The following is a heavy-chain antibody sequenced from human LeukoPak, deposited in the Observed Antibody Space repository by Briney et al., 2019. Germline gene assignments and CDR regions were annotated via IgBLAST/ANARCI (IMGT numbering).Heavy chain of an antibody. Sequence: PSETLSLTCTVSGGSISSGGYYWSWIRQHPGKGLEWIGYIYYSGSTYYNPSLKSRVTISVDRSKNQFSLKLSSVTAADTAVYHCARVKSGYYVYYFDYWGQGTLVTVSS. CDR2: IYYSGST. V-gene: IGHV4-31*03. D-gene: IGHD3-22*01. J-gene: IGHJ4*02. CDR3: ARVKSGYYVYYFDY. CDR1: GGSISSGGYY.